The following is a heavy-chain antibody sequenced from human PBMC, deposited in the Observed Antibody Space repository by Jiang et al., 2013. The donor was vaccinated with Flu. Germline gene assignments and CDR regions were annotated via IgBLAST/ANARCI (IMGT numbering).Heavy chain of an antibody. D-gene: IGHD3-22*01. V-gene: IGHV3-11*06. Sequence: QLLESGGGLVKPGGSLRLSCAASGFIFSDDYMSWIRQAPGKGLEWISYISSSSSYTNYADSVKGRFTISRDNAKNSLYLQMNSLRAEDTAVYYCARDRTPTYYYDSSSSWYFDLWGRGTLVTVSS. CDR2: ISSSSSYT. J-gene: IGHJ2*01. CDR1: GFIFSDDY. CDR3: ARDRTPTYYYDSSSSWYFDL.